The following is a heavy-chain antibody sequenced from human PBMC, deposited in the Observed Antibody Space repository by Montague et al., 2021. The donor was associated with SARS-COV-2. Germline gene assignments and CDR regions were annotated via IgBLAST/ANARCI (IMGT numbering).Heavy chain of an antibody. CDR1: GGSISSGGYY. V-gene: IGHV4-31*03. Sequence: SLSLTCTVSGGSISSGGYYWSWIRQHPGKGLEWIGYIYYGGSTCYNPSLKSRVTISVDTSKNQFSLKLSSVTAADTAVYYCARATRSIVVLNWFDPWGQGILVTVSS. CDR3: ARATRSIVVLNWFDP. CDR2: IYYGGST. D-gene: IGHD3-22*01. J-gene: IGHJ5*02.